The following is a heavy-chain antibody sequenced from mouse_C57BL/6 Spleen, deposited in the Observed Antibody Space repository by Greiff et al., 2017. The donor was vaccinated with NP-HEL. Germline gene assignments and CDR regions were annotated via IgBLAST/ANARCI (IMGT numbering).Heavy chain of an antibody. CDR2: IYPGDGDT. CDR3: AREATVVGFDY. J-gene: IGHJ2*01. V-gene: IGHV1-80*01. Sequence: QVQLQQSGAELVKPGASVKISCKASGYAFSSYWMNWVKQRPGKGLEWIGQIYPGDGDTNYNGKFKGKATLTADKSSSTAYMQLSSLTSEDSAVYFCAREATVVGFDYWGQGTTLTVSS. D-gene: IGHD1-1*01. CDR1: GYAFSSYW.